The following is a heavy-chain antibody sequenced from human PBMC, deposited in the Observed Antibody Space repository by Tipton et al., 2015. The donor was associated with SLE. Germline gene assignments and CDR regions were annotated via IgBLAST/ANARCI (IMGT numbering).Heavy chain of an antibody. CDR1: GGSISSGSYY. J-gene: IGHJ4*02. D-gene: IGHD6-13*01. CDR2: IYTSGST. V-gene: IGHV4-61*09. Sequence: TLSLTCTVSGGSISSGSYYWSWIRQPAGKGLEWIGYIYTSGSTNYNPSLKSRVTISVDTSKNQFSLKLSSVTAADTAVYYCASSVISSSWSVGVYWGQGTLVTVSS. CDR3: ASSVISSSWSVGVY.